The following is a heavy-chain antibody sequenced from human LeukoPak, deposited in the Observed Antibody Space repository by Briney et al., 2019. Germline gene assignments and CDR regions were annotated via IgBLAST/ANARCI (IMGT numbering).Heavy chain of an antibody. CDR2: IYHSGST. Sequence: SETLSLTCTVSGYSISSGYYWGWIRQPPGKGLEWIGSIYHSGSTYYNPSLKSRVTISVDTSKNQFSLKLSSVTAADTAVYYCASGTTYCSSTSCSDYWGQGTLVTVSS. J-gene: IGHJ4*02. CDR1: GYSISSGYY. V-gene: IGHV4-38-2*02. D-gene: IGHD2-2*01. CDR3: ASGTTYCSSTSCSDY.